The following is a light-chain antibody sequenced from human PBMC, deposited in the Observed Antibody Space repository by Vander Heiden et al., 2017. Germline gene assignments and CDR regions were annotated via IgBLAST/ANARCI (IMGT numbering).Light chain of an antibody. J-gene: IGKJ2*01. V-gene: IGKV4-1*01. CDR3: QQYYSTPPT. CDR2: WAS. CDR1: QSALYSSNNKNY. Sequence: DIVMTQPPDSLAVSLGERATINCKPSQSALYSSNNKNYLAWYQQKPGQPPKLLIYWASTRESGVPDRFSGSGSGTDFTLTISSLQAEDVAVYYCQQYYSTPPTFGQGTKLEIK.